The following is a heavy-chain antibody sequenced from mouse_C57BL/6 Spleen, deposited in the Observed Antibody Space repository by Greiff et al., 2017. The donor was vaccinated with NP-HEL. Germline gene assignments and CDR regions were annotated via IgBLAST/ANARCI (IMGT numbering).Heavy chain of an antibody. CDR1: GYTFTSYW. CDR3: AAGSSNYFDY. CDR2: IDPSDSYT. J-gene: IGHJ2*01. V-gene: IGHV1-69*01. D-gene: IGHD1-1*01. Sequence: QVQLQQPGAELVMPGASVKLSCKASGYTFTSYWMHWVTQRPGQGLEWIGEIDPSDSYTNYNQKFKGKSTLTVDKSSSTAYMQLSSLTSEDSAVYYCAAGSSNYFDYWGQGTTLTVSS.